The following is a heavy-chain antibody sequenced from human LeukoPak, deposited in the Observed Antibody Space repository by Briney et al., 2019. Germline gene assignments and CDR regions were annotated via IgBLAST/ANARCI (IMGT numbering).Heavy chain of an antibody. CDR3: ARARYYGSGSYDFDY. CDR2: MNPNSGNT. D-gene: IGHD3-10*01. CDR1: GGTFSSYA. Sequence: ASVKVSCKASGGTFSSYAISWVRQATGQGLEWMGWMNPNSGNTGYAQKFQGRVTTTRNTSISTAYMELSSLRSEDTAVYYCARARYYGSGSYDFDYWGQGTLVTVSS. V-gene: IGHV1-8*02. J-gene: IGHJ4*02.